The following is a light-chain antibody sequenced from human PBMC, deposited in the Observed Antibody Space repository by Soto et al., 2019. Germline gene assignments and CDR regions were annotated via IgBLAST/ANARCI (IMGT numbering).Light chain of an antibody. CDR3: QQYQSLPFT. CDR1: QDISDY. Sequence: DIQMTQSPSSLSASVGDRVTITCQASQDISDYLNWYHQKPGKAPKFLIYDASYLETGVPSRFSGSASGTDFTFSISSLQPEDIGTYYCQQYQSLPFTFGPGTTVDIK. CDR2: DAS. J-gene: IGKJ3*01. V-gene: IGKV1-33*01.